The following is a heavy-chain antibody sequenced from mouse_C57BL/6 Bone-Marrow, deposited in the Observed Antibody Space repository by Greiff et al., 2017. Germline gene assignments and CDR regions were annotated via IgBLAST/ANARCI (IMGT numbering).Heavy chain of an antibody. CDR1: GYTFTSHW. Sequence: VQLQQSGPELVRPGASVKISCKAPGYTFTSHWMQWVRQRPGQALEWIGEIFPGSGSTYYNEKFKGKATLTVDTSSSTAYMQLSSLTSEDSAVYFCARSHYDGSSYARDYWGQGTSGTVSS. D-gene: IGHD1-1*01. V-gene: IGHV1-56*01. CDR3: ARSHYDGSSYARDY. J-gene: IGHJ4*01. CDR2: IFPGSGST.